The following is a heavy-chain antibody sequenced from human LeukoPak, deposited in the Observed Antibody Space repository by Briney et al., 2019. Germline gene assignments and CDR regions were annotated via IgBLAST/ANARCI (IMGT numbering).Heavy chain of an antibody. CDR1: GGSIGSGGYY. J-gene: IGHJ4*02. Sequence: PSETLSLTCTVSGGSIGSGGYYWSWIRQHPGKGLEWIGYIYYSGSTYYNPSLKSRVTISVDTSKNQFSLKLSSVTAADTAVYYCARGPTILPPDYYFDYWGQGTLVTVSS. D-gene: IGHD3-3*01. V-gene: IGHV4-31*03. CDR3: ARGPTILPPDYYFDY. CDR2: IYYSGST.